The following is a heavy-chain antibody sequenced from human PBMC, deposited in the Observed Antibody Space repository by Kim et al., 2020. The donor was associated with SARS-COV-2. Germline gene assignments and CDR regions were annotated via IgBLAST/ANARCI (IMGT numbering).Heavy chain of an antibody. V-gene: IGHV3-23*01. D-gene: IGHD1-26*01. CDR3: AKDPKGGSHYLNWFDP. CDR1: GFTFSSYA. J-gene: IGHJ5*02. CDR2: ISGSGGST. Sequence: GGSLRLSCAASGFTFSSYAMSWVRQAPGKGLEWVSAISGSGGSTYYADSVKGRFTISRDNSKNTLYLQMNSLRAEDTAVYYCAKDPKGGSHYLNWFDPWGQGTLVTVSS.